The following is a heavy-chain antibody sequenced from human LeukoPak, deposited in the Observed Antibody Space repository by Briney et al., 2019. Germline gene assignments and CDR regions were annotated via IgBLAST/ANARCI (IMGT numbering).Heavy chain of an antibody. CDR3: ARGRLKYCSGGSCYSGWFDP. CDR2: INHSGST. J-gene: IGHJ5*02. CDR1: GGSFSGYY. Sequence: SETLSLTCAVYGGSFSGYYWSWIRQPPGKGLGWIGEINHSGSTNYNPSLKSRVTISVDTSKNQFSLKLSSVTAADTAVYYCARGRLKYCSGGSCYSGWFDPWGQGTLVTVSS. V-gene: IGHV4-34*01. D-gene: IGHD2-15*01.